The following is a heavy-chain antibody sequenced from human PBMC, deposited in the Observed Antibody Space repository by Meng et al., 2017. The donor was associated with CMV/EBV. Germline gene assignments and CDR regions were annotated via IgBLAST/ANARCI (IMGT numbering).Heavy chain of an antibody. Sequence: QVELVECGAEVKKPGASVKVSCKTSGYTFTRYYMHWVRQAPGQGLEWMGIINPSGGSTSYAQKFQGRVTMTRDTSTSTVYMELSSLRSEDTAVYYCARARSRKGSSYIAAAGPQMDYWGQGTLVTVSS. CDR1: GYTFTRYY. D-gene: IGHD6-13*01. J-gene: IGHJ4*02. CDR2: INPSGGST. V-gene: IGHV1-46*01. CDR3: ARARSRKGSSYIAAAGPQMDY.